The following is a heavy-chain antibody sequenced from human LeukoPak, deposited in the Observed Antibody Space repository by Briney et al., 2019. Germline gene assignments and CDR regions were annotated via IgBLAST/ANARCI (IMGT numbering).Heavy chain of an antibody. CDR2: IYSGGST. CDR3: ARDLRQYQLPNYYYYYMDV. J-gene: IGHJ6*03. V-gene: IGHV3-53*01. CDR1: GFTVSSNY. D-gene: IGHD2-2*01. Sequence: QPGGSLRLSCAASGFTVSSNYMSWVRQAPGKGLEWVSVIYSGGSTYYADSVKGRFTIPRDNSKNTLYLQMNSLRAEDTAVYYCARDLRQYQLPNYYYYYMDVWGKGTTVTVSS.